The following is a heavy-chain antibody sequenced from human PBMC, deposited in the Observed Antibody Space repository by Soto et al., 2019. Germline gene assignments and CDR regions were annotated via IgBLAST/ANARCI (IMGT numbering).Heavy chain of an antibody. CDR1: GFTFSSYS. CDR3: ARGSSVRGMNV. Sequence: GGSLRLSCAASGFTFSSYSMNWVRQAPGKGLEWVSYISGTDPYMKYADAVRGRFTISRDNAKNSLYLQMNSLRDDDTAVYYCARGSSVRGMNVWGQGTPVTVSS. CDR2: ISGTDPYM. D-gene: IGHD6-13*01. J-gene: IGHJ6*02. V-gene: IGHV3-21*05.